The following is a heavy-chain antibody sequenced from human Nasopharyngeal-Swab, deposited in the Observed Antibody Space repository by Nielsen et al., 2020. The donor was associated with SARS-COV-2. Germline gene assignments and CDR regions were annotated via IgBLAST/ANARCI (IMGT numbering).Heavy chain of an antibody. J-gene: IGHJ4*02. D-gene: IGHD3-22*01. CDR2: IYYSGST. Sequence: WIRQPPGKGLEWIGYIYYSGSTNYNPSLKSRVTISVDTSKNQFSLKLSSVTAADTAVYYCARAEGHYDSSGYYRPALFDYWAREPWSPSPQ. V-gene: IGHV4-59*01. CDR3: ARAEGHYDSSGYYRPALFDY.